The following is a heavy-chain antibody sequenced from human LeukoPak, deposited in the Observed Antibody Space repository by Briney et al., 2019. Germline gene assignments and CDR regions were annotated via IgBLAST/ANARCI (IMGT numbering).Heavy chain of an antibody. D-gene: IGHD4-11*01. CDR1: GGSIGNYY. V-gene: IGHV4-59*08. J-gene: IGHJ3*01. CDR3: ARALGSKNAFDV. Sequence: PSETLSLTCSVSGGSIGNYYWNWIRQFPGKGLQWIGFINYSGSTNYNPSLKSRVSMSVDTSRNQLSLKLGSVTAADTAVYYCARALGSKNAFDVWGQGTAVTVSS. CDR2: INYSGST.